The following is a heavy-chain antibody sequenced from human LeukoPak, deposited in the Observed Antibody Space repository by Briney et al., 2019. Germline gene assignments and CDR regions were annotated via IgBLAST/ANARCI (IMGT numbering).Heavy chain of an antibody. CDR2: TSSSGGDT. D-gene: IGHD3-22*01. V-gene: IGHV3-64D*09. CDR3: VKGSESYCDSPSDL. Sequence: PGGSLRLSCSASGFTFRNYAMHWVRQAPGKGLEFVSCTSSSGGDTYYADSVKGRFSISRDNSKNTVYLQMSSLRAEDTAVYSCVKGSESYCDSPSDLWGQGTLVSVSS. J-gene: IGHJ1*01. CDR1: GFTFRNYA.